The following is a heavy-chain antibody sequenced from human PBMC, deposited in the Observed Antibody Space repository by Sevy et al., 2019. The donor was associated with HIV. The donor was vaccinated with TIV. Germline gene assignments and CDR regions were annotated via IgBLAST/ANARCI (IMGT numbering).Heavy chain of an antibody. CDR2: LSYDGSDK. J-gene: IGHJ5*02. Sequence: GGSLRLSCAASGFAFSTYAIHWVRQAPGKGLEWVAILSYDGSDKSYADSVKGRFTISRDNSKNTLYLQMNSLRAEDTALYYCAKAGCSGTNCDSNAWGQGTLVTVSS. V-gene: IGHV3-30*18. CDR3: AKAGCSGTNCDSNA. D-gene: IGHD2-15*01. CDR1: GFAFSTYA.